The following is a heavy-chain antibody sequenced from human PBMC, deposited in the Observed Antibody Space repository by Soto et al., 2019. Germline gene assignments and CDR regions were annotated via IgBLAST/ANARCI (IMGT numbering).Heavy chain of an antibody. CDR2: IYYSGST. CDR1: GGSISSSSYY. V-gene: IGHV4-39*01. D-gene: IGHD1-26*01. CDR3: ARRVVGANDYFDY. Sequence: PSETLSLTCTVSGGSISSSSYYWGWIRQPPGKGLEWIGSIYYSGSTYYNPSLKSRVTISVDTSKNQFSLKLSSVTAADTAVYYCARRVVGANDYFDYCRQVNLGTVSA. J-gene: IGHJ4*02.